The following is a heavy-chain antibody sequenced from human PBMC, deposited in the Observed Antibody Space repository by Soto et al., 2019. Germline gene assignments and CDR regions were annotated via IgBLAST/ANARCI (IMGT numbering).Heavy chain of an antibody. Sequence: ASVKVSCKASGYTFTSYAMHWVRQAPGQRLEWMGWINAGNGNTKYSQKFQGRVTITRDTSASTAHMELSSLRSEDTAVYYCARGPFDYGDYVDYYYYGMDVWGQGTTVTVSS. J-gene: IGHJ6*02. CDR1: GYTFTSYA. D-gene: IGHD4-17*01. CDR2: INAGNGNT. CDR3: ARGPFDYGDYVDYYYYGMDV. V-gene: IGHV1-3*01.